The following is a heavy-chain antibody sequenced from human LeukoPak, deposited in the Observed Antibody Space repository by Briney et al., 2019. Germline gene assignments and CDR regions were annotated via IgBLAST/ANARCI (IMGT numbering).Heavy chain of an antibody. CDR3: ARGYIYGYDQ. Sequence: GGSLRLSCAASGFTFSTYAMHWVRQAPGKGLEWVAVISYDGRYKYYAASVKGRFTISRDNAKNTLYLQMNSLRAEDTAVYYCARGYIYGYDQWGQGTLVTVSS. CDR1: GFTFSTYA. V-gene: IGHV3-30*03. CDR2: ISYDGRYK. D-gene: IGHD5-18*01. J-gene: IGHJ1*01.